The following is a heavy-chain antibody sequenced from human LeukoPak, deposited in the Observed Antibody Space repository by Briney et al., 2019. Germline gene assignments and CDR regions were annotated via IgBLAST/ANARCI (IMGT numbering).Heavy chain of an antibody. Sequence: SVKVSCKASGCTFSSYAISWVRQAPGQGLEWVGRIIPILGIANYAQKFQGRVTITADKSTSTAYMELSSLRSEDTAVYYCARGRYSGSHQHFDYWGQGTLVTVSS. CDR1: GCTFSSYA. J-gene: IGHJ4*02. CDR3: ARGRYSGSHQHFDY. CDR2: IIPILGIA. D-gene: IGHD1-26*01. V-gene: IGHV1-69*04.